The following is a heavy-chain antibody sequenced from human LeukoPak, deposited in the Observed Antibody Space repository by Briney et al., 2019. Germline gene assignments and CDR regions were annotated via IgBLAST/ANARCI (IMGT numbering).Heavy chain of an antibody. V-gene: IGHV3-23*01. Sequence: GGSLRLSCAASGFTFSNYAMSWVRQAPGKGLEWVSGISNGGDSTYYADSVKGRFTISRDNSKNTLHLQVNSLRAEDTALYYCAKPVYGSGSPDYWGEGTLVTASS. CDR3: AKPVYGSGSPDY. J-gene: IGHJ4*02. D-gene: IGHD3-10*01. CDR2: ISNGGDST. CDR1: GFTFSNYA.